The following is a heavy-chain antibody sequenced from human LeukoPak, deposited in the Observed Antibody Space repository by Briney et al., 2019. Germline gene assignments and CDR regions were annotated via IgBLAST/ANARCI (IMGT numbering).Heavy chain of an antibody. CDR2: IYYSGST. V-gene: IGHV4-59*08. Sequence: SETLSLTCTVSGGSLSSYYWSWIRQPPGKGLEWIGHIYYSGSTNYNPSLKSRVTMSVDTSKNQFSLNLNSVTAADTAVYYCARHGVNWGANWYFDLWGRGTLVTVSS. CDR3: ARHGVNWGANWYFDL. CDR1: GGSLSSYY. D-gene: IGHD7-27*01. J-gene: IGHJ2*01.